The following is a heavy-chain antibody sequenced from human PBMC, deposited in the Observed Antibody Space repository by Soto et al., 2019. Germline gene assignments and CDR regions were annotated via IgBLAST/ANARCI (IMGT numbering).Heavy chain of an antibody. D-gene: IGHD3-16*01. Sequence: QVQLVHSGAEVKKPGNSVKVSCKASGYTFTNFGISWVRQAPGQGLEWMGWISAYNGNTNAEQTFQDRVTMTTDTSTRPGYMELRSLRSDDTAIYYGARGGTQTDYRGEGALVTVCS. CDR2: ISAYNGNT. V-gene: IGHV1-18*01. CDR1: GYTFTNFG. CDR3: ARGGTQTDY. J-gene: IGHJ4*02.